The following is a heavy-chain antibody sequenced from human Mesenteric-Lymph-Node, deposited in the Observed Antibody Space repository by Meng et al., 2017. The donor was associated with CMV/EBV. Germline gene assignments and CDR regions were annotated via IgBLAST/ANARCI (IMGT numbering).Heavy chain of an antibody. J-gene: IGHJ4*02. CDR2: IQSDGSKE. V-gene: IGHV3-33*05. Sequence: AASGFTFSSPGMPWVRQAPGKGLEWVAAIQSDGSKEYYANSAKGRFTISRDNSKNLVQLEMSSLRAEDTAVYYCARDDCGSPSCLAYWGQGTLVTVSS. CDR3: ARDDCGSPSCLAY. D-gene: IGHD2-2*01. CDR1: GFTFSSPG.